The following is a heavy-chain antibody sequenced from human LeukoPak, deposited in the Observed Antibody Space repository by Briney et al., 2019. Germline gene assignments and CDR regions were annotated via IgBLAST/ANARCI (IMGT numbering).Heavy chain of an antibody. D-gene: IGHD3-22*01. CDR3: ARVVINYYYYYMDV. V-gene: IGHV4-61*02. CDR1: GGSISSGSYY. J-gene: IGHJ6*03. CDR2: IYTSGST. Sequence: SETLSLTCTVSGGSISSGSYYWSWIRQPAGKGLEWIGRIYTSGSTNYNPSLKSRVTISVDTSKNQFSLKLSSVTAADTAVYYCARVVINYYYYYMDVWGKGTTVTISS.